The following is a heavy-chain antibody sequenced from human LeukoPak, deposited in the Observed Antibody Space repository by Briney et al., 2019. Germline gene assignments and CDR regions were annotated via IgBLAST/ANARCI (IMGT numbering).Heavy chain of an antibody. CDR2: ISSSGSTI. Sequence: LTLTCTVSGGSISTITYYWGWIRQPPGKGLEWVSYISSSGSTIYYADSVKGRFTISRDNAKNSLYLQMNSLRAEDTAVYYCARDTYCSGGSCYANDYYYYMDVWGKGTTVTVSS. D-gene: IGHD2-15*01. V-gene: IGHV3-11*04. CDR1: GGSISTITYY. CDR3: ARDTYCSGGSCYANDYYYYMDV. J-gene: IGHJ6*03.